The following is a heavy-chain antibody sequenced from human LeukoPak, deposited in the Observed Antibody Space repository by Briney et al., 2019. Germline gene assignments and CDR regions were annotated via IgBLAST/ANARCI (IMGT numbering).Heavy chain of an antibody. D-gene: IGHD6-19*01. V-gene: IGHV4-4*07. CDR3: AREEQWLTYNWFDP. J-gene: IGHJ5*02. Sequence: SETLSLTCTVSGGSISSYYWSWIRQPAGKGLEWIGRIYTSGSTNYNPSLKSRVTISVDTSKNQFSLKLSSVTAADTAVYYCAREEQWLTYNWFDPWGQGTLVTVSS. CDR1: GGSISSYY. CDR2: IYTSGST.